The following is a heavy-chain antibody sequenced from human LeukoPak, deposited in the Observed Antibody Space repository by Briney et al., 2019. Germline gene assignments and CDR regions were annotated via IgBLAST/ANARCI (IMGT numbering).Heavy chain of an antibody. D-gene: IGHD4-11*01. CDR2: IIPIFGTA. CDR3: ARRGDYSLYYFDY. CDR1: GGTFSSYA. V-gene: IGHV1-69*13. Sequence: ASVTVSCKASGGTFSSYAISWVRQAPGQGLEWMGGIIPIFGTANYAQKFQGRVTITADESTSTAYMELSSLRSEDTAVYYCARRGDYSLYYFDYWGQGTLVTVSS. J-gene: IGHJ4*02.